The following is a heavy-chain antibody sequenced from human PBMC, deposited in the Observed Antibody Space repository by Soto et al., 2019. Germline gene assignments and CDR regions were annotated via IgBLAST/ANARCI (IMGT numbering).Heavy chain of an antibody. J-gene: IGHJ4*02. Sequence: PGGSLRLSCAASGFTFSSYSMNWLRRAPGRGLEWISYISGTSSTIYYADSVRGRFTVSRDNARTSLHLQMNGLRAEDTAVYYCARDPPRYDSSGYYYGPWGQGTLVTVSS. CDR2: ISGTSSTI. D-gene: IGHD3-22*01. CDR1: GFTFSSYS. V-gene: IGHV3-48*01. CDR3: ARDPPRYDSSGYYYGP.